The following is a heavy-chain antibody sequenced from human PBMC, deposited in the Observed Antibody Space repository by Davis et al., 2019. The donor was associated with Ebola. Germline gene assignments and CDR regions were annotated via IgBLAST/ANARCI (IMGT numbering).Heavy chain of an antibody. D-gene: IGHD6-19*01. CDR2: ISGSGGST. CDR1: GFTFSSYA. J-gene: IGHJ4*02. V-gene: IGHV3-23*01. CDR3: ARDRGYSSGWNGGVDH. Sequence: GGSLRLSCAASGFTFSSYAMSWVRQAPGKGLEWVSAISGSGGSTYYADSVKGRFTISRDNSKNTLYLQMNSLRAEDTAVYYCARDRGYSSGWNGGVDHWGQGTLVTVSS.